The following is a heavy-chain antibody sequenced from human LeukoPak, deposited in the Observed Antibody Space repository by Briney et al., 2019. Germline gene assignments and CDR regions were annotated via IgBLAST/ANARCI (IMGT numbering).Heavy chain of an antibody. J-gene: IGHJ4*02. CDR3: ARALRLGELSFDY. CDR2: IIPIFGTA. D-gene: IGHD3-16*02. Sequence: SVKVSCKASGGTFSSYAISWMRQAPGQGLEWMGGIIPIFGTANYAQRFQGRVTITTDESTSTAYMELSSLRSEDTAVYYCARALRLGELSFDYWGQGTLVTVSS. CDR1: GGTFSSYA. V-gene: IGHV1-69*05.